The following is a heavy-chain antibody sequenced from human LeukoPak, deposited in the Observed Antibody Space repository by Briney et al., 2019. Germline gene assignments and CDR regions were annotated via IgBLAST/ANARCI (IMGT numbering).Heavy chain of an antibody. CDR3: AKEAYNYYDSSGYLFGY. V-gene: IGHV3-30-3*02. D-gene: IGHD3-22*01. Sequence: GRSLRLSCAASGFTFSSYAMHWVRQAPGKGLEWVAVISYDGSNKYYADSVKGRFTISRDNSKNTLYLQMNSLRAEDTAVYYCAKEAYNYYDSSGYLFGYWGQGTLVTVSS. J-gene: IGHJ4*02. CDR1: GFTFSSYA. CDR2: ISYDGSNK.